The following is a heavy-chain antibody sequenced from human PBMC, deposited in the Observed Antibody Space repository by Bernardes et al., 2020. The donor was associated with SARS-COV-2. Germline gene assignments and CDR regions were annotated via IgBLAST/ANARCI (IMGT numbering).Heavy chain of an antibody. CDR3: ARGSGVITFGGVMSVGPAYGLDV. CDR2: INPNSGDT. D-gene: IGHD3-16*01. Sequence: ASVKVSCKASGYTFTGYYIYWVRQAPGQGLEWMGWINPNSGDTDYAQKFQDRVTMTRDTSIATAYMELSRLRSDDTAVYYCARGSGVITFGGVMSVGPAYGLDVWGQGTTVTVYS. CDR1: GYTFTGYY. J-gene: IGHJ6*01. V-gene: IGHV1-2*02.